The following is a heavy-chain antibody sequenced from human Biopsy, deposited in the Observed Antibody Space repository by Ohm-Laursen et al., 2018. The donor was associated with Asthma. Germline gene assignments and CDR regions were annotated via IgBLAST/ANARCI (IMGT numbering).Heavy chain of an antibody. Sequence: SLRLSCTASGFTFDDYGMHWVLQAPGKGLEGVSGISWNSGSIGYADSVKGRFTISRDNAKNSLYLQMNSLRVEDTALYYCAKATLGDIGKDYWGQGTLVTVSS. CDR1: GFTFDDYG. CDR2: ISWNSGSI. CDR3: AKATLGDIGKDY. D-gene: IGHD2-21*01. V-gene: IGHV3-9*01. J-gene: IGHJ4*02.